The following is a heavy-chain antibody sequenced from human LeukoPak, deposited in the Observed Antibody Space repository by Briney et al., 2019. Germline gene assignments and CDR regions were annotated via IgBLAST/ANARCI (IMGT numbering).Heavy chain of an antibody. D-gene: IGHD1-26*01. Sequence: SVKVSCKASGGTFSSYAISWVRQAPGQGLEWMGGIIPIFGTANYAQKFQGRVTITTDESTSTAYMELSSLRSEDTAVYYCARDLRVGATSDAFDIWGQGTMVTVSS. CDR1: GGTFSSYA. J-gene: IGHJ3*02. V-gene: IGHV1-69*05. CDR3: ARDLRVGATSDAFDI. CDR2: IIPIFGTA.